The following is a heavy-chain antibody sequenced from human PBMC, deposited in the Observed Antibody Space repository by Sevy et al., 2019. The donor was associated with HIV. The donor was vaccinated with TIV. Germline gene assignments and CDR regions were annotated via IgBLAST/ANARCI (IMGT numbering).Heavy chain of an antibody. D-gene: IGHD3-22*01. V-gene: IGHV3-30-3*01. Sequence: GGSLRLSCAASGFTFSSYAMHWVRQAPGKGLEWVAVISYDGSNKYYADSVKGRFTISRDNSKNTLYLKMNSLRAEDTAVYYCVRDRNYDSSGYYYYYYGMDVWGQGTTVTVSS. CDR3: VRDRNYDSSGYYYYYYGMDV. J-gene: IGHJ6*02. CDR2: ISYDGSNK. CDR1: GFTFSSYA.